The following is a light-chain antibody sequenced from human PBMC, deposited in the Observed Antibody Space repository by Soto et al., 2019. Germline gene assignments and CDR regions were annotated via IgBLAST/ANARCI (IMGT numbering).Light chain of an antibody. Sequence: DIQMTQSPSTRSASVGDRVTITCRASQSISRWLAWYQQKPGPAPKLLIYEASTLESGVPSRFSSSRSGTKFTLNVSRLQPDDFSTFYCQQYKASFQYTFGQGTKLAIK. CDR1: QSISRW. CDR3: QQYKASFQYT. CDR2: EAS. J-gene: IGKJ2*01. V-gene: IGKV1-5*03.